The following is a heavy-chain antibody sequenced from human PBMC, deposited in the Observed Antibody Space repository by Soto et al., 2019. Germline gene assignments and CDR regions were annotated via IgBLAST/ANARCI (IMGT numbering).Heavy chain of an antibody. CDR2: ISYSGIT. V-gene: IGHV4-61*05. CDR3: ARHAYGGSSTTYFAY. CDR1: GGSISSGSYL. Sequence: TQSLTCTVSGGSISSGSYLWAWMRQPPGKGLEWIGYISYSGITNYNPSLKSRVTMSVDTSKNQFSLNLSSVTATDTAVYCCARHAYGGSSTTYFAYWGQGALVTVSS. J-gene: IGHJ4*02. D-gene: IGHD3-16*01.